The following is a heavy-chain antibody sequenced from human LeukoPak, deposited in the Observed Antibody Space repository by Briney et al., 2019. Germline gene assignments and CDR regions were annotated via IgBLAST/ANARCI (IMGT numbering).Heavy chain of an antibody. CDR3: ARAAPSGYYDFDY. D-gene: IGHD3-22*01. CDR2: ITTYNGDT. Sequence: ASMNVSCKASGYTFTSNVITWVRQAPGQGLEWMGYITTYNGDTNYAQNLQGRVTMTTDTSTSTAYMELRSLRSDDTAVYYCARAAPSGYYDFDYWGQGTLVTVSS. CDR1: GYTFTSNV. V-gene: IGHV1-18*01. J-gene: IGHJ4*02.